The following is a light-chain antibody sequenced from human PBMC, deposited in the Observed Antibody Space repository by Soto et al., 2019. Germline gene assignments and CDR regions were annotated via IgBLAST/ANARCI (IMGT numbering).Light chain of an antibody. CDR1: KTFNQW. CDR2: KPH. CDR3: QQYNSQSWT. J-gene: IGKJ1*01. Sequence: DIQITQTPYTQSASVGDIFTITCRASKTFNQWLAWYQQIAGQGPHLPIYKPHILGSGVPSRFSGSGSGTEFTLTICSLQPDDFAIYYCQQYNSQSWTFGQGTKVDIK. V-gene: IGKV1-5*03.